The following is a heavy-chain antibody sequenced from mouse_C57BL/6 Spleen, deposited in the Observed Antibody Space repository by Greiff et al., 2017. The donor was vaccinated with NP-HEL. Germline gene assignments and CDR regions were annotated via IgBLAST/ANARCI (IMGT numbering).Heavy chain of an antibody. V-gene: IGHV5-16*01. J-gene: IGHJ4*01. Sequence: EVTLMESEGGLVLPGSSMKLSCSASGFTFSDYYMAWVRPVPDKGLEWVANLNYDGSSASYLDSLKSRFIISRDNAKNILYLQMSSLKSEDTATYYCARDERGAMDYWGQGTSVTVSS. CDR2: LNYDGSSA. CDR1: GFTFSDYY. CDR3: ARDERGAMDY.